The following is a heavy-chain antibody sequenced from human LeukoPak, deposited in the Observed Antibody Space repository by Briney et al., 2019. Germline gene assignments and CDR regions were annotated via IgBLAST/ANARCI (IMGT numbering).Heavy chain of an antibody. CDR1: GISFSSYG. CDR2: ISSNGGST. D-gene: IGHD2/OR15-2a*01. Sequence: GGSLRLSCAASGISFSSYGMNWVRQAPGKGLEYVSAISSNGGSTYYANSVKGRFTISRDNSKNTLYLQMGSLRAEDMAVYYCARLGIVERDAFDIWGQGTMVTVSS. CDR3: ARLGIVERDAFDI. J-gene: IGHJ3*02. V-gene: IGHV3-64*01.